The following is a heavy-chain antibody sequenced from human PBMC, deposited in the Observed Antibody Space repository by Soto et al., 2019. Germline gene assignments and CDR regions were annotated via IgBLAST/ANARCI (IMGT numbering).Heavy chain of an antibody. CDR2: ISVYNGYA. CDR1: GYTFNNYG. D-gene: IGHD2-2*01. V-gene: IGHV1-18*01. Sequence: QVQLVQSGAELKKPGASVKVSCKASGYTFNNYGIGWVRQAPGQGLEWMGWISVYNGYANYAQKFQGRIIMTADTSTSTAYMELRSLRSDDTAIYYCAKNITSWDDYWGQGSLVTVSS. CDR3: AKNITSWDDY. J-gene: IGHJ4*02.